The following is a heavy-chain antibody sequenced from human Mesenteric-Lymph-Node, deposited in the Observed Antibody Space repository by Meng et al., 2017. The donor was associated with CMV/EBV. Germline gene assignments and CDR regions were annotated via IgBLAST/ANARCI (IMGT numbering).Heavy chain of an antibody. J-gene: IGHJ4*02. V-gene: IGHV4-31*02. CDR2: IHHSGTT. CDR1: GGSISRGGYY. D-gene: IGHD3-3*01. CDR3: ARQLDDFWSGYPLDS. Sequence: GGSISRGGYYWSWVRQFPGKGLEWIAYIHHSGTTSHNPPLKSRVSISVDTSENHFSLRLSSVTAADTAVYYCARQLDDFWSGYPLDSWGRGTLVTVSS.